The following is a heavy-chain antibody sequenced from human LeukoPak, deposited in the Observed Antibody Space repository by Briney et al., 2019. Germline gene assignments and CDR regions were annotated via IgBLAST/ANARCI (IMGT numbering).Heavy chain of an antibody. V-gene: IGHV4-59*01. CDR1: GGSISSYY. CDR2: IYYTGSS. J-gene: IGHJ4*01. D-gene: IGHD7-27*01. CDR3: ASRKLGNDY. Sequence: SGTLSLTCAVSGGSISSYYWSWIRQPPGKGLEWIGYIYYTGSSSYNPSLRSRVTISADTSKNQFSLKLSSVTAADTAVYYCASRKLGNDYWGQGTLVTVSS.